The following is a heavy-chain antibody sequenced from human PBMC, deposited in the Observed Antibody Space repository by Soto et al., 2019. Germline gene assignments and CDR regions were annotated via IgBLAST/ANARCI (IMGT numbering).Heavy chain of an antibody. J-gene: IGHJ4*02. CDR1: GFTCSSYA. CDR2: ISDDGSNK. D-gene: IGHD1-1*01. CDR3: ARELERPFHY. Sequence: QVQLVESGGGVVQPGRSLRLSCADSGFTCSSYAMHWVRHAPGKGLEWVAVISDDGSNKYYADSVKGRFTISRDNSKNTLYLQMNSLRAEDTAVYYCARELERPFHYWGQGTLVTVSS. V-gene: IGHV3-30-3*01.